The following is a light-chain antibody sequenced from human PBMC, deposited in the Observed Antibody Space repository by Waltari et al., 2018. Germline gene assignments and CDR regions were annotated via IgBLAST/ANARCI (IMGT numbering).Light chain of an antibody. CDR1: STHIGVYNY. V-gene: IGLV2-8*01. Sequence: QSALTQPPSASGSPGQSVTISCTGTSTHIGVYNYVSWYQQHPGTAPKLLIYEVTERPSGVPDRFSGSKSGNTASLTVSGLQGEDEADYYCASFAGSNNLFGGGTKLTVL. J-gene: IGLJ2*01. CDR2: EVT. CDR3: ASFAGSNNL.